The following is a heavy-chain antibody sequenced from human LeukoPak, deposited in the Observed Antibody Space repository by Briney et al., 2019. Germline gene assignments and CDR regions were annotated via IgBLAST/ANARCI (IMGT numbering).Heavy chain of an antibody. V-gene: IGHV3-7*01. J-gene: IGHJ4*02. CDR2: IQKDASEK. CDR3: ATLDPYIDY. Sequence: LEWVANIQKDASEKNYVDSVKGRFTISRDNAKTSLYLQMDSLRAEDTAIYYCATLDPYIDYWGQGTLVTVSS.